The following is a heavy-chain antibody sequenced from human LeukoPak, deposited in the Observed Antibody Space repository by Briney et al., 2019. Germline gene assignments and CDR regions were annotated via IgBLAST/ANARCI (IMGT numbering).Heavy chain of an antibody. V-gene: IGHV1-8*01. Sequence: ASVKVSCKASGYTYTSYDINWVRQATGQGLKWMGWMNPNSGNTGYAQKFQGRVTMTRNTSISTAYMELSSLRSEDTAVYYCARVSILNYDSSGYPYRYMDVWGKGTTVTVSS. CDR2: MNPNSGNT. D-gene: IGHD3-22*01. CDR1: GYTYTSYD. J-gene: IGHJ6*03. CDR3: ARVSILNYDSSGYPYRYMDV.